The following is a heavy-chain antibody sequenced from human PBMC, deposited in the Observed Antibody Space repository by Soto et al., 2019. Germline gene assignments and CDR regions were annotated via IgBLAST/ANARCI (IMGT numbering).Heavy chain of an antibody. CDR2: INAGNGNT. CDR3: ARDLQADY. CDR1: GYTFTSYA. J-gene: IGHJ4*02. Sequence: QVQLVQSGAEVKKPGASVKVSCKASGYTFTSYAMHWVRQAPGQRLEWMGWINAGNGNTKYSQKFQGRVTITRDTSASKAHMELRSMRSEDTAVYYCARDLQADYWGKGTLVPVSS. V-gene: IGHV1-3*01.